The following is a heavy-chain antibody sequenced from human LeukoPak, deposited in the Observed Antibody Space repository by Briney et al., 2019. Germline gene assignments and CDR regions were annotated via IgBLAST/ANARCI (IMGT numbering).Heavy chain of an antibody. V-gene: IGHV3-73*01. J-gene: IGHJ6*02. Sequence: GGSLRLSCAASGFTFSGSAMHWVRQASGKGLEWAGRIRSKANSYATAYAASVKGRFTISRDDSKNTAYLQMNSLKTEDTAVYYCTSSYDDGPPYYYYYGMDVWGQGTTVTVSS. CDR2: IRSKANSYAT. CDR1: GFTFSGSA. D-gene: IGHD5-12*01. CDR3: TSSYDDGPPYYYYYGMDV.